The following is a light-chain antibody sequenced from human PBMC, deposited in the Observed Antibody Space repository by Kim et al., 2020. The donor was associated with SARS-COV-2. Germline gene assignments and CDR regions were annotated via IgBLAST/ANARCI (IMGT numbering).Light chain of an antibody. Sequence: GRKVAMSCSGSNSSIGSYNVDWYQQLPGTAPKLLSPRNNPRPSGVPDRFSGSKSGTSASLASSGLRSEDEADYYCAAWDGSLSGLEFGGGTQLTVL. V-gene: IGLV1-47*01. CDR3: AAWDGSLSGLE. CDR2: RNN. J-gene: IGLJ2*01. CDR1: NSSIGSYN.